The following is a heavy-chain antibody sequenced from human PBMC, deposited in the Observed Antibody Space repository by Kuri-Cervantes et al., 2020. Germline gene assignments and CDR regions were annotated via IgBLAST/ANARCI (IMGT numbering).Heavy chain of an antibody. V-gene: IGHV1-2*04. J-gene: IGHJ4*02. Sequence: ASVKVSCKASGYTFTGYYMHWVRQAPGQGLEWMGWINPNSGGTNYAQKFQGWVTMTRDTSISTAYMELSRLRSDDTAVYYCARARSRDFFGALLDYWGQGTLVTVSS. CDR2: INPNSGGT. CDR3: ARARSRDFFGALLDY. D-gene: IGHD3-3*01. CDR1: GYTFTGYY.